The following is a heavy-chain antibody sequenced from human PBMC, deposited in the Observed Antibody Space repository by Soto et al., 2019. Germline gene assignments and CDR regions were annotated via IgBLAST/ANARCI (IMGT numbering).Heavy chain of an antibody. CDR1: GHTLTELS. D-gene: IGHD1-1*01. Sequence: QVQLLQSGAEVKKPGASVKVSCKVSGHTLTELSMHWVRQTPGRGLEWMGGFDPEDGETIFAQKFQGSVTMTEDTYTAPTYMEVTSLGSEATGLYYCAGGGTRWLHSPCHIRGQGTLVTISS. CDR3: AGGGTRWLHSPCHI. J-gene: IGHJ4*02. V-gene: IGHV1-24*01. CDR2: FDPEDGET.